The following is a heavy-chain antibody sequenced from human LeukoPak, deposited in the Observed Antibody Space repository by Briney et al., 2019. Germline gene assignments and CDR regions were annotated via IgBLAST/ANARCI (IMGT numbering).Heavy chain of an antibody. Sequence: GGSLRLSCAASGFTFSSCSMNWVRQAPGKGLEWVSSISSSSYIYYADSVKGRFTISRDNAKNSLYLQMNSLRAEDTAVYYCARDLSGSSSWYAWGQGTLVTVSS. D-gene: IGHD6-13*01. CDR3: ARDLSGSSSWYA. CDR2: ISSSSYI. J-gene: IGHJ5*02. CDR1: GFTFSSCS. V-gene: IGHV3-21*01.